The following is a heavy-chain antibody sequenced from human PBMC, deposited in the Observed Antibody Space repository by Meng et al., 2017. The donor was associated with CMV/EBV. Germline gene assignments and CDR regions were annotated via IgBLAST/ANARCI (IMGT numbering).Heavy chain of an antibody. D-gene: IGHD6-19*01. J-gene: IGHJ4*02. CDR3: AKLLVVAGTVGRTKGGYRYY. CDR2: IRYDGSNK. CDR1: GFSFSSYG. Sequence: GESLKISCAASGFSFSSYGMHWVRQAPGKGLEWVAFIRYDGSNKSYADSVKGRFTISRDNSKNTVYLQMNSLRAEDTAVYYCAKLLVVAGTVGRTKGGYRYYWGQGTLVTVSS. V-gene: IGHV3-30*02.